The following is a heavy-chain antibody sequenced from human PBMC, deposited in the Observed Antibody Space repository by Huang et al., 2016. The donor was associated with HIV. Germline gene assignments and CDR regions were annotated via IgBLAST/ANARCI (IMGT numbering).Heavy chain of an antibody. Sequence: EVQLVESGGGLVQPGRSLRLSCSASGFTFVYYAMHWVRQTPGKGREGVSGISWNSGSMAYADSVKGRFTISRDNAKNSLYLQMNSLRTEDTALYYCAPEAYYYDSSGYRWDRGLGYLKYWGQGTLVTVSS. CDR3: APEAYYYDSSGYRWDRGLGYLKY. CDR1: GFTFVYYA. V-gene: IGHV3-9*01. CDR2: ISWNSGSM. D-gene: IGHD3-22*01. J-gene: IGHJ1*01.